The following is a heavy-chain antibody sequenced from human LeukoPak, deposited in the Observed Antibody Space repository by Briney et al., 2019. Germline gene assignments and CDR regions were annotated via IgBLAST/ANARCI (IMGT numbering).Heavy chain of an antibody. CDR2: INHSGST. CDR3: ARDRDVDDFDS. V-gene: IGHV4-34*01. Sequence: GSLRLSCAASGFTFSSYAMSWIRQPPGKGLEWIGEINHSGSTNYNPSLKSRVTISVDTSKNQFSLKLSSVTAADTAVYYCARDRDVDDFDSWGHGTLVTVSS. J-gene: IGHJ4*03. D-gene: IGHD2-15*01. CDR1: GFTFSSYA.